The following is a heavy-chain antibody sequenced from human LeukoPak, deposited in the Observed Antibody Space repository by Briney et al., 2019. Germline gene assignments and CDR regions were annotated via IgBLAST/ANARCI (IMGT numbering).Heavy chain of an antibody. CDR3: ARVGVPAAILLSYYYYMDV. V-gene: IGHV1-18*01. J-gene: IGHJ6*03. D-gene: IGHD2-2*02. CDR2: ISAYNGNT. Sequence: ASAKVSCKASGYTFTSYGFSWVRRPPGQGLEWRGWISAYNGNTNYAQKLQGRVTMTTDTSTSTAYMELRSLRSDDTAVYYCARVGVPAAILLSYYYYMDVWGKGTTVTVSS. CDR1: GYTFTSYG.